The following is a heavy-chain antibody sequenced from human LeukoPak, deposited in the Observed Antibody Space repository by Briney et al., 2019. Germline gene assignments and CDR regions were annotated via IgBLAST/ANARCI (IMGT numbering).Heavy chain of an antibody. CDR2: IYYSGST. Sequence: NPSETLSLTCTVSGGSISSSSYYWGWIRQPPGKGLEWIGSIYYSGSTYYNPSLKSRVTISVDTSKNQFSLKLSSVTAADTAVYYCARAVVAATFYWGQGTLVTVSS. D-gene: IGHD2-15*01. J-gene: IGHJ4*02. CDR3: ARAVVAATFY. CDR1: GGSISSSSYY. V-gene: IGHV4-39*01.